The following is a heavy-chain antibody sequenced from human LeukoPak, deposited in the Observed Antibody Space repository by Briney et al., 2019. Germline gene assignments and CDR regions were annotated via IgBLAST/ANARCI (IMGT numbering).Heavy chain of an antibody. D-gene: IGHD6-19*01. CDR3: AKGSGIAVAGYFDY. J-gene: IGHJ4*02. CDR1: GFTFDDYA. V-gene: IGHV3-9*01. CDR2: ISWNSGII. Sequence: GGSLRLSCAASGFTFDDYAMHWVRQAPGKGLEWVSGISWNSGIIGYADSVKGRFTISRDNAKNSLYLQMNSLRAEDTALYYCAKGSGIAVAGYFDYWGQGTLVTVSS.